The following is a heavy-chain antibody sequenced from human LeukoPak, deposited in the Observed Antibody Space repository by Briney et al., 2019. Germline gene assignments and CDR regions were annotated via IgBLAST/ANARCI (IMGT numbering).Heavy chain of an antibody. J-gene: IGHJ4*02. V-gene: IGHV1-69*05. Sequence: SVKVSCKASGGTFSSYAISWVRQAPGQGLEWMGRIIPIFGTANYAQKFQGRVTITTDESTSTAYMELSRLRSEDTAVNYCARGQSTVTMKSYYFDYWGQGTLVTVSS. CDR1: GGTFSSYA. CDR3: ARGQSTVTMKSYYFDY. D-gene: IGHD4-17*01. CDR2: IIPIFGTA.